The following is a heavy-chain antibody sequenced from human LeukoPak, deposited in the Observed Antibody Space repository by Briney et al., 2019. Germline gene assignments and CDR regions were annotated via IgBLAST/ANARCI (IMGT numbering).Heavy chain of an antibody. CDR1: GFTFDDYA. CDR3: AKAAAAGPGYFDY. D-gene: IGHD6-13*01. CDR2: ISWNSGSI. J-gene: IGHJ4*02. Sequence: GGSLRLSCAASGFTFDDYAMHWVRQAPGKGLEGVSGISWNSGSIGYADSVKGRFTISRDNAKNSLYLQMNSLRAEDTALYYCAKAAAAGPGYFDYWGQGTLVTVSS. V-gene: IGHV3-9*01.